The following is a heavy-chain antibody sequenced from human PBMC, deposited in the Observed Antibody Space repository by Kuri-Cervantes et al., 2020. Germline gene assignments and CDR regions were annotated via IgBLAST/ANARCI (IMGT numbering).Heavy chain of an antibody. V-gene: IGHV1-18*01. CDR3: ARGSSGWYLGAWFDP. CDR1: GYTFTNYG. CDR2: ISAYNGNT. J-gene: IGHJ5*02. Sequence: ASVKVSCKASGYTFTNYGISWVRQAPGQGLEWMGWISAYNGNTNYAQKLQGRVTMTTDTSTSTAYMELRSLRSDDTAVYYCARGSSGWYLGAWFDPWGQGTLVTVSS. D-gene: IGHD6-19*01.